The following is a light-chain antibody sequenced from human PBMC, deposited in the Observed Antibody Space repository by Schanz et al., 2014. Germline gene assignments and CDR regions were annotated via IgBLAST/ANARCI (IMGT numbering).Light chain of an antibody. Sequence: QSVLTQPPSVSGAPGQRVTISCTGSSSNIGAGYVLHWYQQLPGTAPKLLIYGNSNRPSGVPDRFSGSRSGTSASLAITGLQDEDEGDYYCCGYRDKYIWVFGGGTKLTVL. CDR1: SSNIGAGYV. J-gene: IGLJ3*02. V-gene: IGLV1-40*01. CDR2: GNS. CDR3: CGYRDKYIWV.